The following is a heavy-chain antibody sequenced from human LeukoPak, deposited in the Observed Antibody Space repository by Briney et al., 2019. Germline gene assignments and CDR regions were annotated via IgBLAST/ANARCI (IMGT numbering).Heavy chain of an antibody. V-gene: IGHV3-73*01. CDR2: IRSKANSYAT. CDR3: TGGYSGYDSSRFGY. D-gene: IGHD5-12*01. J-gene: IGHJ4*02. Sequence: PGGSLRLSCAASGFTFGGSAMHWVRQASGKGLEWVGRIRSKANSYATEYAASVKGRFTISRDDSKNTAYLQMNSLKTEDTAVYYCTGGYSGYDSSRFGYWGQGTLVTVSS. CDR1: GFTFGGSA.